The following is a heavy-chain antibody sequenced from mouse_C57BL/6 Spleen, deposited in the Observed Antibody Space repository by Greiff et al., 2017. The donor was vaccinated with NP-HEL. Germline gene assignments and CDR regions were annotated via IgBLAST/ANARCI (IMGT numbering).Heavy chain of an antibody. CDR2: INPSSGYT. D-gene: IGHD2-3*01. V-gene: IGHV1-4*01. J-gene: IGHJ2*01. CDR3: ARVGDGYSLDY. CDR1: GYTFTSYT. Sequence: VKLMESGAELARPGASVKMSCKASGYTFTSYTMHWVKQRPGQGLEWIGYINPSSGYTKYNQKFKDKATLTADKSSSTAYMQLSSLTSEDSAVYYCARVGDGYSLDYWGQGTTLTVSS.